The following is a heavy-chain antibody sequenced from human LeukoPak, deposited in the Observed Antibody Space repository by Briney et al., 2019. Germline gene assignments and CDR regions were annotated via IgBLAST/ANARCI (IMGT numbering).Heavy chain of an antibody. CDR1: GGSFSGYY. CDR2: INHSGST. CDR3: ARSRWLQSRFDY. D-gene: IGHD5-24*01. V-gene: IGHV4-34*01. J-gene: IGHJ4*02. Sequence: SETLSLTCAVYGGSFSGYYWSWIRQPPGKGLEWIGEINHSGSTNYNPSLESRVTISVDTSKNQFSLKLSSVTAADTAVYYCARSRWLQSRFDYWGQGTLVTVSS.